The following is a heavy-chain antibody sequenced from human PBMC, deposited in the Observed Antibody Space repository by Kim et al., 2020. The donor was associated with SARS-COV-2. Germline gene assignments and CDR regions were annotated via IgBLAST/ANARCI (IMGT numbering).Heavy chain of an antibody. Sequence: TKYYADSVNGRFTISRDNAKNSLYLQMNSLRAEDTAVYYCARSMTSLSTYWGQGTLVTVSS. CDR3: ARSMTSLSTY. CDR2: TK. D-gene: IGHD4-17*01. V-gene: IGHV3-48*03. J-gene: IGHJ4*02.